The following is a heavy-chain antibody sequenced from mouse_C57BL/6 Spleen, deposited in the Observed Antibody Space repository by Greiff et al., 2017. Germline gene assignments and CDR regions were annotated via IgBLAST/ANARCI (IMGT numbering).Heavy chain of an antibody. Sequence: VHVKQSGPELVKPGASVKIPCKASGYTFTDYNMDWVKQSHGKSLEWIGDINPNNGGTIYNQKFKGKATLTVDKSSSTAYMELRSLTSEDTAVYYCARSPYYSNPRYFDVWGTGTTVTVSS. V-gene: IGHV1-18*01. J-gene: IGHJ1*03. CDR1: GYTFTDYN. D-gene: IGHD2-5*01. CDR3: ARSPYYSNPRYFDV. CDR2: INPNNGGT.